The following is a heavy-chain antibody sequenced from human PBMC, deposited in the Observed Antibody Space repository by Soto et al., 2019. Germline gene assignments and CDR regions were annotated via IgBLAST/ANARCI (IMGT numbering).Heavy chain of an antibody. CDR1: GGSVSSGNYY. Sequence: QVQLQESGPGLVKPSETLSLTCTVSGGSVSSGNYYWSWIRQPPGKGLEWIGYIYYSGSTNNNTSLMSRVTMSVDTSKNQFSLKLSSVTAADTAVYYCARLDCVSPTCQFDFWGQGTLVTVSS. CDR2: IYYSGST. D-gene: IGHD2-2*01. V-gene: IGHV4-61*01. J-gene: IGHJ4*02. CDR3: ARLDCVSPTCQFDF.